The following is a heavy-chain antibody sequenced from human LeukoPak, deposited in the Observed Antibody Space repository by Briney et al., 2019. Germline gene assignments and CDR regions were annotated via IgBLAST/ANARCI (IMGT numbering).Heavy chain of an antibody. D-gene: IGHD3-10*01. CDR1: GYTFTSYY. CDR2: INPSGGST. J-gene: IGHJ5*02. Sequence: ASVKVSCKASGYTFTSYYMHWARQAPGQGLEWMGIINPSGGSTSYAQKFQGRVTMTRDTSTSTVYMELSSLRSEDTAVYYCARDAVRAGVLQNWFDPWGQGTLVTVSS. CDR3: ARDAVRAGVLQNWFDP. V-gene: IGHV1-46*01.